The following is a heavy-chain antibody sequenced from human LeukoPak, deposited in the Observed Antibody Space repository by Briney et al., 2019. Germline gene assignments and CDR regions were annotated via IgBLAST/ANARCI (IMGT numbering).Heavy chain of an antibody. CDR1: GFTFSDYV. V-gene: IGHV3-7*03. D-gene: IGHD1-7*01. CDR2: IKQDGSEK. Sequence: PGGSLRLSCVASGFTFSDYVIHWVRQAPGKGLEWVANIKQDGSEKYYVDSVKGRFTISRDNAKNSLYLQMNSLRAEDTAVYYCARDDGTSYFDYWGQGTLVTVSS. CDR3: ARDDGTSYFDY. J-gene: IGHJ4*02.